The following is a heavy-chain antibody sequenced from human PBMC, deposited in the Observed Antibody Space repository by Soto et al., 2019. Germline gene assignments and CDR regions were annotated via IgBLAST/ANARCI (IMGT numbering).Heavy chain of an antibody. V-gene: IGHV3-23*01. CDR3: AKARRYCSSTSCENYYYYYGMDV. CDR1: GFTFSSYA. Sequence: PGGSLRLSCAASGFTFSSYAMSWVRQAPGKGLEWVSAISGSGGSTYYADSVKGRFTISRDNSKNTLYLQMNSLRAEDTAVYYCAKARRYCSSTSCENYYYYYGMDVWGQGTTVTVS. J-gene: IGHJ6*02. CDR2: ISGSGGST. D-gene: IGHD2-2*01.